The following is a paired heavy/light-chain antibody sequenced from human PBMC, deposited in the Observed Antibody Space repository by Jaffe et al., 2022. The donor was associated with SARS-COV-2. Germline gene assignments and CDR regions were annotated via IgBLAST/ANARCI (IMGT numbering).Light chain of an antibody. J-gene: IGKJ2*01. CDR3: QQYYSSPYT. CDR1: QSVFYSSNKKNY. Sequence: DFVMTQSPDSLAVSLGGRATINCKSSQSVFYSSNKKNYLAWYQQKPGQPPKVLIYWASTRESGVPDRFSGSGSGTDFTLTISSLQTEDVAIYYCQQYYSSPYTFGQGTKLEI. CDR2: WAS. V-gene: IGKV4-1*01.
Heavy chain of an antibody. CDR1: EFSFSIYW. J-gene: IGHJ4*02. D-gene: IGHD3-22*01. V-gene: IGHV3-7*03. Sequence: EVQLVESGGGLVQPGGSLRLSCIASEFSFSIYWMSWVRQAPGKGLEWVANIKEDGSERFYVDSVKGRFTISRDNAKNSLDLQMNSLRVEDTAVYFCARVFHFERGGSYRHFDNWGQGTLVTVS. CDR2: IKEDGSER. CDR3: ARVFHFERGGSYRHFDN.